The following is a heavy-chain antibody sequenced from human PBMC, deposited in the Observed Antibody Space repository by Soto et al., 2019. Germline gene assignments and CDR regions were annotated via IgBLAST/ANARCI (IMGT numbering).Heavy chain of an antibody. D-gene: IGHD3-10*01. CDR2: IYYSGST. V-gene: IGHV4-31*03. CDR3: ARVHGSGSYYIDY. J-gene: IGHJ4*02. Sequence: PSETLSLTCTVSGGSISSGGYYWIWIRQHPGKGLEWIGYIYYSGSTYYNPSLKSRVTISVDTSKNQFSLKLSSVTAADTAVYYCARVHGSGSYYIDYWSQGTLVTV. CDR1: GGSISSGGYY.